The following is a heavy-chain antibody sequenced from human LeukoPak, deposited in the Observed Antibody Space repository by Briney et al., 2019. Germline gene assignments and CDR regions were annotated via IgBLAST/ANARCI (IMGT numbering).Heavy chain of an antibody. CDR3: ARQYSSGWPYYFDY. D-gene: IGHD6-19*01. J-gene: IGHJ4*02. V-gene: IGHV4-59*08. CDR1: GGSISSYY. Sequence: SETLSLTCTVSGGSISSYYWSWIRQPPGKGLEWIGYIYYSGSTNYNPSLKSRVTISVDTSKNQFSLKLSSVTAADTAVYYCARQYSSGWPYYFDYWGQGTLVTVSS. CDR2: IYYSGST.